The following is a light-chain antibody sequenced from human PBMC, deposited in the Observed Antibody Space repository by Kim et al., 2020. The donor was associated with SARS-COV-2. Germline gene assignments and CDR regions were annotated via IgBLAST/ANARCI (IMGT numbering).Light chain of an antibody. Sequence: DIQMTQSPSTLSASVGDRVTITCRASQSISSWLAWYQQKPGKAPKLLIYKASSLESGVPSRFSGSGSGTEFTLTISSLQPDEFATYFCKQYNSSPWTFSQGTKVDIK. CDR3: KQYNSSPWT. V-gene: IGKV1-5*03. J-gene: IGKJ1*01. CDR2: KAS. CDR1: QSISSW.